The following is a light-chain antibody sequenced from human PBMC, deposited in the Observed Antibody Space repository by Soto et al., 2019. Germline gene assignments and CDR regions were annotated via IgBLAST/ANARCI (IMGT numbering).Light chain of an antibody. CDR1: KLGDKY. CDR3: QAWDSRTNWV. CDR2: LDV. Sequence: SYELTQPPSVSVSPGQTASITCSGDKLGDKYACWYQQKPGQSPVLVIYLDVKRPSGIPERFPGSNSGNTATLTISGTQAMDEADYYCQAWDSRTNWVFGGGTKLTVL. V-gene: IGLV3-1*01. J-gene: IGLJ3*02.